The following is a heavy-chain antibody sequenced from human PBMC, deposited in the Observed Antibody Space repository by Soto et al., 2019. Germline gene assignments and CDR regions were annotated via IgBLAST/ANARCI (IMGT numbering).Heavy chain of an antibody. D-gene: IGHD3-10*01. V-gene: IGHV3-23*01. CDR1: GFTFSSYA. J-gene: IGHJ3*02. CDR3: ARLMVRGVLDAFDI. CDR2: ISGSGGST. Sequence: GGSLRLSCAASGFTFSSYAMSWVRQAPGKGLEWVSAISGSGGSTYYEDSGKGRFTISRDNSKHTLYLQMNSLRAEDTAVYYCARLMVRGVLDAFDIWGQGTMVTVSS.